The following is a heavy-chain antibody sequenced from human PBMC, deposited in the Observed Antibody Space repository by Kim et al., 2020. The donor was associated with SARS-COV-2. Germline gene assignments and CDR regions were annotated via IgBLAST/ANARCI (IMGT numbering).Heavy chain of an antibody. CDR2: IYSGGST. Sequence: GGSLRLSCAASGFTVSSNYMSWVRQAPGKGLEWVSVIYSGGSTYYADSVKGRFTISRDNSKNTLYLQMNSLRAEDTAVYYCARGSYDYGDYRMVWGQGTLVTVSS. CDR3: ARGSYDYGDYRMV. V-gene: IGHV3-53*01. J-gene: IGHJ4*02. CDR1: GFTVSSNY. D-gene: IGHD4-17*01.